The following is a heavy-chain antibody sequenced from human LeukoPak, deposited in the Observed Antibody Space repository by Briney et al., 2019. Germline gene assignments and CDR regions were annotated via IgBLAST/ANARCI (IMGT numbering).Heavy chain of an antibody. CDR2: IDNSGNTI. CDR1: GFTVSSYE. CDR3: AREGFFMVRGVIIRKGYFDY. J-gene: IGHJ4*02. Sequence: PGGSLRLSCAASGFTVSSYEMNWVRQAPGKGLEWDSYIDNSGNTIYYADSVKGRFTISRDNAKNSLYLQINSLRAEDTAVYYCAREGFFMVRGVIIRKGYFDYWGQGTLVTVSS. V-gene: IGHV3-48*03. D-gene: IGHD3-10*01.